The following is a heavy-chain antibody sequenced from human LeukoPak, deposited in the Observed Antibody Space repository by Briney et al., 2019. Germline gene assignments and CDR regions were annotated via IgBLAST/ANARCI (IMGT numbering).Heavy chain of an antibody. CDR1: GYTFTGYY. Sequence: ASVKVSCKASGYTFTGYYMHWVRPAPGHGLEWMGWINPNSGGTNYAQKFQGRVTMTRDTSISTAYMELSRLRSDDTAVYYCAREGYCSSTSCYNDYWGQGTLVTVSS. CDR2: INPNSGGT. CDR3: AREGYCSSTSCYNDY. V-gene: IGHV1-2*02. J-gene: IGHJ4*02. D-gene: IGHD2-2*02.